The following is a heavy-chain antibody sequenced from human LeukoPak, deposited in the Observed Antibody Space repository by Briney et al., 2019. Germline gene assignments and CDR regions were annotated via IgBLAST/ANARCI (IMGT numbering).Heavy chain of an antibody. J-gene: IGHJ6*03. CDR2: IYSSGST. V-gene: IGHV4-59*01. CDR1: GASINSYY. D-gene: IGHD2/OR15-2a*01. CDR3: ARDGLEYGGPYYYMDV. Sequence: SETLSLTCTVSGASINSYYWSWIRQPPGKGLEWIGYIYSSGSTNYNPSLKSRVTISVDTSKNQFSLKLSSVTAADTAVYYCARDGLEYGGPYYYMDVWGKGTTVTVSS.